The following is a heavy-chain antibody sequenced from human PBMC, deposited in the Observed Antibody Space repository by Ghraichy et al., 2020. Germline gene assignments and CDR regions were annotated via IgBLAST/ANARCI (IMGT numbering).Heavy chain of an antibody. CDR1: GGSFSGYY. CDR2: INHSGST. D-gene: IGHD3-10*01. V-gene: IGHV4-34*01. J-gene: IGHJ6*03. CDR3: ARSFRNRGAYYYYYMDV. Sequence: SETLSLTCAVYGGSFSGYYWSWIRQPPGKGLEWIGEINHSGSTNYNPSLKSRVTISVDTSKNQFSLKLSSVTAADTAVYYCARSFRNRGAYYYYYMDVWGKGTTVTVSS.